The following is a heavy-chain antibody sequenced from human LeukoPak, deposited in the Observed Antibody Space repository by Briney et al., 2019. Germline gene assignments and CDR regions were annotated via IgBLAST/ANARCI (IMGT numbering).Heavy chain of an antibody. CDR2: IYYSGST. J-gene: IGHJ4*02. CDR3: ARQVDGGSWYPFDY. D-gene: IGHD6-13*01. V-gene: IGHV4-39*01. Sequence: SETLSLTCTVSGGSISSSSYYWGWIRQPPGKGLEWIGSIYYSGSTYYNPSLKSRVTISVDTSKNQFSLKLGSVTAADTAVYYCARQVDGGSWYPFDYWGQGTLVTVSS. CDR1: GGSISSSSYY.